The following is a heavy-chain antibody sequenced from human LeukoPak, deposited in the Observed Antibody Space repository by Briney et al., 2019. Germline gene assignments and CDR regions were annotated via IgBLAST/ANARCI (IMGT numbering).Heavy chain of an antibody. D-gene: IGHD3-22*01. Sequence: LPGGSLRLSCAASGFTFSSYWMSWVRQAPGKGLEWVANIKQDGSEKYYVDSVKGRFTISRDNAKNSLYLQMNSLRAEDMALYYCAKGVYYDSSGPIDYWGQGTLVTVSS. CDR3: AKGVYYDSSGPIDY. V-gene: IGHV3-7*03. CDR2: IKQDGSEK. J-gene: IGHJ4*02. CDR1: GFTFSSYW.